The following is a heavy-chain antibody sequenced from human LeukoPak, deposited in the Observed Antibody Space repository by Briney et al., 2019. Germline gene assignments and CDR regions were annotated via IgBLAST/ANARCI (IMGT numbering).Heavy chain of an antibody. V-gene: IGHV4-39*01. D-gene: IGHD3-10*01. Sequence: SETPSLTCTVSGGSISSSSYYWGWIRQPPGKGLEWIGSIYYSGSTYYNPSLKSRVTISVDTSKNQFSLKLSSVTAADTAVYYCASGYYYGSGSYYYYYGMDVWGQGTTVTVSS. CDR3: ASGYYYGSGSYYYYYGMDV. CDR2: IYYSGST. J-gene: IGHJ6*02. CDR1: GGSISSSSYY.